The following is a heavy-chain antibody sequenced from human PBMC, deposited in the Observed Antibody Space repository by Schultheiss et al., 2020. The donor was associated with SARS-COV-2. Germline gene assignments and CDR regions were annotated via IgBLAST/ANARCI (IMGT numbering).Heavy chain of an antibody. V-gene: IGHV3-33*06. J-gene: IGHJ6*02. Sequence: GGSLRLSCAASGFTFSSYGMHWVRQAPGKGLEWVAVIWYDGSNKYYADSVKGRFTISRDNSKNTLYLQMNSLRVEDTAVYYCAKDFETSTTSSRPISYAMDVWGQGTTVTVSS. CDR1: GFTFSSYG. D-gene: IGHD6-6*01. CDR3: AKDFETSTTSSRPISYAMDV. CDR2: IWYDGSNK.